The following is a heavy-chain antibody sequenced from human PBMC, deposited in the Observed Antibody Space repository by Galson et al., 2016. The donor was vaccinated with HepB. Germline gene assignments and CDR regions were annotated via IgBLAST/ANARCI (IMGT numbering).Heavy chain of an antibody. Sequence: SCKASGISFTSFAMQWVRQARGQRLEWIGWIVVGSGNTNYAQKFQERVTITRDMSTSAAYMELSSLRSEDTAVYYCAAVYCSGTSCPGATDYWGQGTLVTVSS. D-gene: IGHD2-2*01. CDR1: GISFTSFA. CDR3: AAVYCSGTSCPGATDY. J-gene: IGHJ4*02. CDR2: IVVGSGNT. V-gene: IGHV1-58*02.